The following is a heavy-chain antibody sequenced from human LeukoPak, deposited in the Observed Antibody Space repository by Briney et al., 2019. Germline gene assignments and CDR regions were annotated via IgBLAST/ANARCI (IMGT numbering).Heavy chain of an antibody. CDR1: GFTFSSYA. D-gene: IGHD6-19*01. CDR2: ISGSGGST. V-gene: IGHV3-23*01. J-gene: IGHJ4*02. CDR3: AKSGGWYSSYFDY. Sequence: PGGSLRLSCAASGFTFSSYATSWVRQAPGKGLEWVSAISGSGGSTYYADSVKGRFTISRDNSKNTLYLQMNSLRAEDTAVYYCAKSGGWYSSYFDYWGQGTLVTVSS.